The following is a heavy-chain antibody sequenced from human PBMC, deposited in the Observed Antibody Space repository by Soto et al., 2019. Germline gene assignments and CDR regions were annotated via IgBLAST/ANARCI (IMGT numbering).Heavy chain of an antibody. D-gene: IGHD4-4*01. CDR2: IIPIFGTA. CDR3: ARVLDYSTLGYYYDMDV. J-gene: IGHJ6*02. CDR1: GYTFTGYV. V-gene: IGHV1-69*13. Sequence: SVKVSCKTSGYTFTGYVVDWVRQAPGQGLEWMGGIIPIFGTANYAQKFQGRVTITADESTSTAYMELSSLRSEDTAVYYCARVLDYSTLGYYYDMDVWGQGTTVTVSS.